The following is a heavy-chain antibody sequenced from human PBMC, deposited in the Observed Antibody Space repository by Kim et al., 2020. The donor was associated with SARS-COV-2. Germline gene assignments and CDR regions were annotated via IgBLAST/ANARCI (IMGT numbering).Heavy chain of an antibody. V-gene: IGHV3-74*01. J-gene: IGHJ4*02. CDR3: ARASVTARLDY. D-gene: IGHD2-21*02. Sequence: GGSLRLSCGASGFTFSSYWMHWVRQAPGKGLVWVSRINSDGSSASYGDSVKGRFTISRDNAKNTLYLQMNSLRAEDTAVYYCARASVTARLDYWGQGTLVTVSS. CDR1: GFTFSSYW. CDR2: INSDGSSA.